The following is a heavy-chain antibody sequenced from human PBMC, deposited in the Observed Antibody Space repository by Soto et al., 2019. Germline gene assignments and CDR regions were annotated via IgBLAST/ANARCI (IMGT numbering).Heavy chain of an antibody. CDR2: IWGDGSTE. D-gene: IGHD2-15*01. CDR3: ARSGYCSADNCNLRDPFDC. CDR1: GFTFRYTA. J-gene: IGHJ4*02. V-gene: IGHV3-33*01. Sequence: GGSLRLSCAASGFTFRYTAMHWVRQAPGKGLEWVAAIWGDGSTEKYADSVKGRFTISRDNSKNTVYLQMNSLRAEDTAVYYCARSGYCSADNCNLRDPFDCWGQGTLVTVSS.